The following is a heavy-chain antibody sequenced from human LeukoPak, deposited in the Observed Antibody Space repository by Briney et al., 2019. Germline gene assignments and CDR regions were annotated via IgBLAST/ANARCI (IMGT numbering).Heavy chain of an antibody. CDR1: GGTFSSYA. V-gene: IGHV1-69*13. CDR2: TIPILGTA. Sequence: ASVKVSCKASGGTFSSYAISWVRQAPGQGLEWMGGTIPILGTANYAQKFQGRVTITADESTSTAYMELSSLRSEDTAVYYCARTEVRGVIRFRFDYWGQGTQVTVSS. J-gene: IGHJ4*02. D-gene: IGHD3-10*01. CDR3: ARTEVRGVIRFRFDY.